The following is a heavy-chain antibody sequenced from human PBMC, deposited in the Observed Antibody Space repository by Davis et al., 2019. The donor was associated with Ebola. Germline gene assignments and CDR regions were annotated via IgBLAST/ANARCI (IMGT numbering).Heavy chain of an antibody. V-gene: IGHV3-43*02. J-gene: IGHJ6*02. Sequence: GESLKISCAASGFTFDQYAMYWVRQRPGKGLEWVSLITGDGDRTYYADSVKGRFTISRDNSREALYLQINSLRSEDTALYFCARGPMPSWYADFYKYGMDVWGQGTTVTASS. CDR2: ITGDGDRT. CDR1: GFTFDQYA. CDR3: ARGPMPSWYADFYKYGMDV. D-gene: IGHD6-13*01.